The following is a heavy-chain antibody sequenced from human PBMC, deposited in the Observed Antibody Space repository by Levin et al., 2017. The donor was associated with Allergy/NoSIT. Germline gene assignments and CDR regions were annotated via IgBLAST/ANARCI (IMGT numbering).Heavy chain of an antibody. V-gene: IGHV4-34*01. CDR1: GGSFSGYY. CDR3: ARGQFVWGSYRRMNWFDP. CDR2: INHSGST. D-gene: IGHD3-16*02. J-gene: IGHJ5*02. Sequence: SETLSLTCAVYGGSFSGYYWSWIRQPPGKGLEWIGEINHSGSTNYNPSLKSRVTISVDTSKNQFSLKLSSVTAADTAVYYCARGQFVWGSYRRMNWFDPWGQGTLVTVSS.